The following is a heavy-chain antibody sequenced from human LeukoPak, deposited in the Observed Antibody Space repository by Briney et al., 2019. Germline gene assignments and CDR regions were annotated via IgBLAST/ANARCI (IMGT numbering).Heavy chain of an antibody. J-gene: IGHJ4*02. V-gene: IGHV3-48*03. D-gene: IGHD6-19*01. CDR3: ALLAVASDFDY. Sequence: GGSLRLSCVVSGFPFSVYEMNWVRQAPGKGGEWVSNIASSGTIKYYADSVKGRFSISRDNAKSSLYLQMNSLRVEDTAVYYCALLAVASDFDYWGQGALVTVSS. CDR2: IASSGTIK. CDR1: GFPFSVYE.